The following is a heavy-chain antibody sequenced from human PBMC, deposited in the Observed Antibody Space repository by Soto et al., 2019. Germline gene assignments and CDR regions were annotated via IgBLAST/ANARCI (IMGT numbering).Heavy chain of an antibody. D-gene: IGHD1-20*01. J-gene: IGHJ4*02. V-gene: IGHV3-23*01. Sequence: PGGSLRLSCAASGFTFSSYAMSWVRQAPGKGLEWVSAISGSGGSTYYADSVKGRFTISRDNSKNTLYLQMNSLRAEDTAVYYCAKDLIGSPYNWNPGTDYFDYWGQGTLVTVSS. CDR2: ISGSGGST. CDR1: GFTFSSYA. CDR3: AKDLIGSPYNWNPGTDYFDY.